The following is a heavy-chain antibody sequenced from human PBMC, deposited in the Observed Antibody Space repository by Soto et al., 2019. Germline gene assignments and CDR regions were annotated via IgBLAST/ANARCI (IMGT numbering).Heavy chain of an antibody. J-gene: IGHJ4*02. CDR2: PYYSGST. V-gene: IGHV4-39*02. D-gene: IGHD6-13*01. CDR3: ARIAALALDC. CDR1: GGSISDSSYY. Sequence: SETLSLTCSVSGGSISDSSYYWGWIRQPPGKGLEWIGTPYYSGSTYYNPSLKSRVTISVDTSKSHFSLKLSSVTATDTSIYYCARIAALALDCWGQGTLVTVSS.